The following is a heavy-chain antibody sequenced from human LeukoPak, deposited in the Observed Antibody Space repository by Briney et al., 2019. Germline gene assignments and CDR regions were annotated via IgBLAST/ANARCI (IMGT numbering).Heavy chain of an antibody. CDR3: ARDQSYDYVWGSYRDRNNGFDP. CDR2: ISYDGSNK. Sequence: GGSLRLSCAASGFTFSSYAMHWVRPAPGKGLGWVAVISYDGSNKYYTDSVQGRFTISRDNSKNTLYLQMKSTSAEDTAVYYCARDQSYDYVWGSYRDRNNGFDPWGQGTPVTVSS. V-gene: IGHV3-30-3*01. CDR1: GFTFSSYA. D-gene: IGHD3-16*02. J-gene: IGHJ5*02.